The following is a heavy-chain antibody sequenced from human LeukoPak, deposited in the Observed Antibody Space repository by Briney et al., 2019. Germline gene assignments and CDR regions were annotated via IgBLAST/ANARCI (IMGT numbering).Heavy chain of an antibody. J-gene: IGHJ6*03. D-gene: IGHD6-25*01. CDR3: GRAAPYYMDV. CDR1: GFTFSRYW. V-gene: IGHV3-21*01. CDR2: ISSSGNYI. Sequence: PGGSLRLSCAASGFTFSRYWMSWVRQAPGKGLEWVSSISSSGNYIYYADSVKGRFTISRDNAKNSLYLQMNSLRAEDTAVYYCGRAAPYYMDVWGKGTTVTVSS.